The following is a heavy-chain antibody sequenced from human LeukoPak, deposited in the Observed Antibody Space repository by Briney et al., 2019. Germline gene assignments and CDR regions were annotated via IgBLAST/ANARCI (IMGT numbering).Heavy chain of an antibody. CDR3: AKDIRGSEAY. CDR2: ISGSGGST. Sequence: GGSLRLSCAASGFTFSSYAMSWVRQAPGKGLEWVSAISGSGGSTYYADSVKGRFTISRDNAKNSLYLQMNSLRAEDTALYYCAKDIRGSEAYWGQGTLVTVSS. J-gene: IGHJ4*02. D-gene: IGHD3-16*01. CDR1: GFTFSSYA. V-gene: IGHV3-23*01.